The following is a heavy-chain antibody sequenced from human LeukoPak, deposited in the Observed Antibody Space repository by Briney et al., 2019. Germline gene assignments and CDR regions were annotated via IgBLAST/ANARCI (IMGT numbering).Heavy chain of an antibody. D-gene: IGHD3-22*01. CDR1: GGSISSGGYS. V-gene: IGHV4-30-2*01. CDR2: IHHSGNT. J-gene: IGHJ4*02. CDR3: GLYYYDSSGYSDY. Sequence: PSETLPLTCAVSGGSISSGGYSFKWIRQPPGGGLEWIGYIHHSGNTYSNPSLKSRVTISVDRSKNHFSLKLTSVTAADTALYYCGLYYYDSSGYSDYWGQGTLVTVSS.